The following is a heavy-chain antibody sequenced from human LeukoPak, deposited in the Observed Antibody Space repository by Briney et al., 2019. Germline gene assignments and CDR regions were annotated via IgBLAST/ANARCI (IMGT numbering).Heavy chain of an antibody. V-gene: IGHV4-34*01. CDR2: INHSGST. D-gene: IGHD3-3*01. Sequence: SETLSLTCAVYGGSFSGYYWSWIRQPPGKGLEWIGEINHSGSTNYNPSLKSRVTISVDTSKNQFSLKLSSVTAADTAVYYCARGHEYYDFWSGYWRKSGPKGGPNWFDPWGQGTLVTVSS. CDR3: ARGHEYYDFWSGYWRKSGPKGGPNWFDP. J-gene: IGHJ5*02. CDR1: GGSFSGYY.